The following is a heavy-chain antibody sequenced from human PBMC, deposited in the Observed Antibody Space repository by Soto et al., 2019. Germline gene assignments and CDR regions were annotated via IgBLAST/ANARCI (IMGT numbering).Heavy chain of an antibody. J-gene: IGHJ4*02. CDR3: ATETHVIDY. V-gene: IGHV3-48*03. CDR1: GFTFSSYE. CDR2: ISGPGTTM. Sequence: VQLVESGGDLVQPGGSLRLSCAASGFTFSSYEMNWVRQAPGKGLEWVSYISGPGTTMDYADSVQGRFTISRDNAKNSLVLQLNSLRDEDTAVYYCATETHVIDYWGQGTLVSVS.